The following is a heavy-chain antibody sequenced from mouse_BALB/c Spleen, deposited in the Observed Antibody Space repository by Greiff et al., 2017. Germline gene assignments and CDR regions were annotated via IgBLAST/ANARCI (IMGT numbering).Heavy chain of an antibody. V-gene: IGHV1-15*01. CDR2: IDPETGGT. Sequence: QVQLKESGAELVRPGASVTLSCKASGYTFTDYEMHWVKQTPVHGLEWIGAIDPETGGTAYNQKFKGKATLTADKSSSTAYMELRSLTSEDSAVYYCTRGGVVANYYAMDYWGQGTSVTVSS. CDR1: GYTFTDYE. CDR3: TRGGVVANYYAMDY. J-gene: IGHJ4*01. D-gene: IGHD1-1*01.